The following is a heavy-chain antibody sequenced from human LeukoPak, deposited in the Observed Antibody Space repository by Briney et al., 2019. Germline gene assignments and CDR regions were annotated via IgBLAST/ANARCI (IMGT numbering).Heavy chain of an antibody. V-gene: IGHV4-31*03. CDR2: IYYSGTT. CDR3: ARDEEYSSSPGIDAFDI. Sequence: PSETLSLTCTVSGGSISSGGYYWTWIRQHPGKGLEWFGYIYYSGTTYYNPSLKSRVTISVDTSKNLFSLKLNSVTAADTAVYYCARDEEYSSSPGIDAFDIWGQGTMVTVSS. D-gene: IGHD6-6*01. CDR1: GGSISSGGYY. J-gene: IGHJ3*02.